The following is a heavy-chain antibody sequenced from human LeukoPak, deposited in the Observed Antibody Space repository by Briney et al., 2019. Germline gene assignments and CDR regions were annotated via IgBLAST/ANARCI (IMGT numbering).Heavy chain of an antibody. CDR2: IIPIFGIA. V-gene: IGHV1-69*04. Sequence: SVKVSCKASGGTFSSYAISWVRQAPGQGLEWMGRIIPIFGIANYAQKFQGRVTITADKSTSTAYMELSSLRSEDTAVYYCAREEWKNGDYPWPWAQGTLVTVSS. CDR3: AREEWKNGDYPWP. J-gene: IGHJ5*02. D-gene: IGHD4-17*01. CDR1: GGTFSSYA.